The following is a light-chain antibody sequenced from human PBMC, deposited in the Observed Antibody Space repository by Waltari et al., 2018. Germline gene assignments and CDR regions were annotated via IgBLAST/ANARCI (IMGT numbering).Light chain of an antibody. CDR2: DVS. CDR1: SSDVGGYNY. CDR3: SSYTSSSTLG. V-gene: IGLV2-14*03. J-gene: IGLJ1*01. Sequence: QSALTQPASVSGSPGQSITISCTGTSSDVGGYNYVSWYQQHPGKAPKLMICDVSNRPSGVSNRFSGSKSGNTASLTISGRQAEDEADYYCSSYTSSSTLGFGTGTKVTVL.